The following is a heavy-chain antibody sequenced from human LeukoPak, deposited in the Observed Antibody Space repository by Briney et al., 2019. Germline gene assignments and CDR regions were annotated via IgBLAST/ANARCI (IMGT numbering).Heavy chain of an antibody. CDR2: INPSTAGT. CDR3: ATSAGDYRAGHYYYMGV. Sequence: ASVKVSCKASGYTFTGYYFHWVRQAPGQGLEWMGWINPSTAGTNYAQKFLGGVTLIWDTSISTAYMELNRLTSDDTAVYYCATSAGDYRAGHYYYMGVWGKGTSVTVSS. V-gene: IGHV1-2*02. CDR1: GYTFTGYY. D-gene: IGHD4-11*01. J-gene: IGHJ6*03.